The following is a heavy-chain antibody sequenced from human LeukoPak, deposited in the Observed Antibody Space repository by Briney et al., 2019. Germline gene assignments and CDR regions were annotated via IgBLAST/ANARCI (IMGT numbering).Heavy chain of an antibody. J-gene: IGHJ4*02. CDR1: GFTFNNYE. CDR2: ISTSGGTI. V-gene: IGHV3-48*03. Sequence: GRSLRLSCAASGFTFNNYEMNWVRQAPGKGLEWVSYISTSGGTIYYADSVKGRFTISRDNAKNSLYLQMKSLRAEDTAVYYCARVEANFGELLASDYWGQGTLVTVYS. D-gene: IGHD3-10*01. CDR3: ARVEANFGELLASDY.